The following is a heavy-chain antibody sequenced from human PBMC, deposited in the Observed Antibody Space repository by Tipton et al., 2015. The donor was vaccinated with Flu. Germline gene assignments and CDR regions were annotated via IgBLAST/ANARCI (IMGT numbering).Heavy chain of an antibody. CDR1: GDSISTGSHY. Sequence: TLSLTCNVSGDSISTGSHYWNWIRQPAGKGLEWIGRIYTSGSTNYNASLKSRVTMSVDTSKNQFSLKLSSVTVADTAVYYCARDYLLGDLSFFDNWGQGTLVTVSS. J-gene: IGHJ4*02. CDR3: ARDYLLGDLSFFDN. CDR2: IYTSGST. D-gene: IGHD3-16*02. V-gene: IGHV4-61*02.